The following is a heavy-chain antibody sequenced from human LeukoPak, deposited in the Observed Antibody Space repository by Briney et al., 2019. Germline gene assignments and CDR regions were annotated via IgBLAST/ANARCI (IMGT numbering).Heavy chain of an antibody. CDR2: INPNSGGT. Sequence: ASVNVSCKASGYTFTGYYMHWVRQAPGQGLEWMGWINPNSGGTNYAQKFQGRVTMTRDTSISTAYMELSRLRSDDTAVYYCAMFGSGSYGLDYWGQGTLVTVSS. CDR3: AMFGSGSYGLDY. CDR1: GYTFTGYY. V-gene: IGHV1-2*02. J-gene: IGHJ4*02. D-gene: IGHD3-10*01.